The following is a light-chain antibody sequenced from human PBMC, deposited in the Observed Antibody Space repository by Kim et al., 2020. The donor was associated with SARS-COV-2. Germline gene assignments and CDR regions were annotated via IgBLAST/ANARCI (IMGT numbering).Light chain of an antibody. Sequence: DIQMTQSPSSLAASVGDRVTIACRASQTISTFLNWYQQKPGKAPKLLIYAASSLQSGVPSRFSGSGSGTDFTLTISSLQPEDFAIYNCQQSHTTPLLTFGGGTKVDIK. V-gene: IGKV1-39*01. CDR2: AAS. CDR1: QTISTF. CDR3: QQSHTTPLLT. J-gene: IGKJ4*01.